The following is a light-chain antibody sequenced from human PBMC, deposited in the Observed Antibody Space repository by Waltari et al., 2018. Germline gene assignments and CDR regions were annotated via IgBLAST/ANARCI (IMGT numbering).Light chain of an antibody. J-gene: IGLJ3*02. CDR2: EGS. CDR1: GRDVGSYRL. Sequence: QSALTQPASVSGFPGQSITISCSGTGRDVGSYRLVSWYQKQPGKAPKLIIYEGSERPSGVSSRFSGAKSGDTASLTISGLQPEDEADYYCCSYAGSNSWVFGGGTKLTVL. CDR3: CSYAGSNSWV. V-gene: IGLV2-23*01.